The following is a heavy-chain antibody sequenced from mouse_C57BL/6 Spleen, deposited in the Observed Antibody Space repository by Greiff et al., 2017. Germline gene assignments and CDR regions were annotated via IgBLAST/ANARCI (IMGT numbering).Heavy chain of an antibody. CDR1: GYAFSSSW. Sequence: QVQLQQSGPELVKPGASVKISCKASGYAFSSSWMNWVKQRPGKGLEWIGRIYPGDGDTNYNGKFKGKATLTADKSSSTAYMQLSSLTSEDSAVYFCARWNYYGYDDAMDYWGQGTSVTVSS. V-gene: IGHV1-82*01. J-gene: IGHJ4*01. CDR3: ARWNYYGYDDAMDY. D-gene: IGHD2-2*01. CDR2: IYPGDGDT.